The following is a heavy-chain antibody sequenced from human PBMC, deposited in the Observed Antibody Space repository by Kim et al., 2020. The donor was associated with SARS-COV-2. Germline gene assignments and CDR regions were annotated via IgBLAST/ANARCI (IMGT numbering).Heavy chain of an antibody. V-gene: IGHV3-49*03. Sequence: GGSLRLSCTGSGFTFGDYAVSWFRQAPGKGLEWVGFIRNKAYGATTEYAASVKGRFTISRDDSKSIASLQMNILKTEDTAMYYCSTLGETGWYGFGVWG. D-gene: IGHD6-19*01. CDR3: STLGETGWYGFGV. CDR2: IRNKAYGATT. CDR1: GFTFGDYA. J-gene: IGHJ3*01.